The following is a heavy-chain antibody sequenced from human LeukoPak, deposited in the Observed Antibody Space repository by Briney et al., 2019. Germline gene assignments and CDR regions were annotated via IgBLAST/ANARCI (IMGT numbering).Heavy chain of an antibody. CDR1: GYIVTSYD. Sequence: ASVKVSCKASGYIVTSYDINWVRQATGQGLEWMGWMNPNSGNAAYAQKFQGRVTMTRNTSISTAYMELSRLRSDDTAVYYCARVFRSITARLDFDYWGQGTLVTVSS. CDR3: ARVFRSITARLDFDY. V-gene: IGHV1-8*01. J-gene: IGHJ4*02. CDR2: MNPNSGNA. D-gene: IGHD6-6*01.